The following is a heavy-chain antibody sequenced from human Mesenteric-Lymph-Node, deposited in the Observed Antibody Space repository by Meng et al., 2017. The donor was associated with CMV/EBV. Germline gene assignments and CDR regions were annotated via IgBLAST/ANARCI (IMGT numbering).Heavy chain of an antibody. CDR3: ARDHIAAASFDY. V-gene: IGHV3-7*01. Sequence: GESLKISCAASGFTFSGYWMNWVRQAPGKGLEWVANIKQDGSDKYYVDSVKGRFTISRDNAKNSLYLQMNSLRAEDTAVYYCARDHIAAASFDYWGQGTLVTVSS. D-gene: IGHD6-13*01. CDR1: GFTFSGYW. J-gene: IGHJ4*02. CDR2: IKQDGSDK.